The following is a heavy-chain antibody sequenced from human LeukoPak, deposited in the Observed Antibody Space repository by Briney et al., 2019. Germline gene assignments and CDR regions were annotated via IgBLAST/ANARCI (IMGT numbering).Heavy chain of an antibody. V-gene: IGHV1-18*01. J-gene: IGHJ6*03. CDR3: ARSYYDILTGYYYPRSTTYYYYMDV. CDR2: INAYNGNT. D-gene: IGHD3-9*01. CDR1: GYTFTSYG. Sequence: ASVKVSCKASGYTFTSYGISWVRQAPGQGLEWMGWINAYNGNTNYAQKLQGRVTMTTDTSTSTAYMELRSLRSDDTAVYYCARSYYDILTGYYYPRSTTYYYYMDVWGKGTTVTVSS.